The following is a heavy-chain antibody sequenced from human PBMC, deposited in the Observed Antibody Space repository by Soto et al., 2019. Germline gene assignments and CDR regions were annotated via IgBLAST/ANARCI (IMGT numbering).Heavy chain of an antibody. CDR1: GITFSSYA. CDR2: ISGSGGST. V-gene: IGHV3-23*01. J-gene: IGHJ4*02. Sequence: EVQLLESGGGLVQPGGSLRLSCAASGITFSSYAMSWVRQAPGKGLEWVSAISGSGGSTYYADSVKGRFTISRDNSKNTLYLQMNRRRAEDTAGYYCAKDRDGSGNPWGQGTLVTVSS. D-gene: IGHD3-10*01. CDR3: AKDRDGSGNP.